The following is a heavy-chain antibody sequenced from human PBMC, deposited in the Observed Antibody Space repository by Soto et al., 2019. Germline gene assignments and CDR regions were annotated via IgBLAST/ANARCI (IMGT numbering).Heavy chain of an antibody. Sequence: EVQLVESGGGLVQPGGSRRLSCAVSGFSFTNYWMHWVRQVPGMGLVWISCISPDGSDIRHADSVKGRFTISRDNAKNTVYLQMNSLTAEDTSVYYCARDHEGPQAFDFWGQGTVLTVSS. CDR3: ARDHEGPQAFDF. J-gene: IGHJ4*02. CDR1: GFSFTNYW. V-gene: IGHV3-74*01. CDR2: ISPDGSDI.